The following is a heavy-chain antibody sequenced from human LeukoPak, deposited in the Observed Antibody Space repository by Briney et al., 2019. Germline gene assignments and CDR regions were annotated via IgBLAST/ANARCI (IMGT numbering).Heavy chain of an antibody. J-gene: IGHJ4*02. Sequence: GASVKVSCKASGYTFTSYAMHWVRQAPGQTLEWMEWIDLGNDNTKYSERFKGRVSFTSDTSASTAYMELSSLRSEDTAVYYCARLGLGRDWGQGTLVTVSS. D-gene: IGHD7-27*01. CDR3: ARLGLGRD. CDR1: GYTFTSYA. V-gene: IGHV1-3*01. CDR2: IDLGNDNT.